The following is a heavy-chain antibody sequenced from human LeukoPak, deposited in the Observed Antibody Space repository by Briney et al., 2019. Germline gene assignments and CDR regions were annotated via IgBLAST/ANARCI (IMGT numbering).Heavy chain of an antibody. CDR3: AGHGDYFDY. J-gene: IGHJ4*02. V-gene: IGHV4-30-2*01. Sequence: KASETPSLTCAVSGGSISSGDYSWSWIRQPPGKGLEWIGYIYHSGSTYYNPSLKSRVTISVDRSKNQFSLKLSSVTAADTAVYYCAGHGDYFDYWGQGTLVTVSS. CDR1: GGSISSGDYS. CDR2: IYHSGST. D-gene: IGHD4-17*01.